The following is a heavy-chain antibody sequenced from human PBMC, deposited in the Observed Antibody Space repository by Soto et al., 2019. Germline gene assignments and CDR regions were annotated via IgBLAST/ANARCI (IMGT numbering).Heavy chain of an antibody. CDR3: AKVGVDTAMVDLDFDY. CDR1: GFTFSSYA. CDR2: ISGSGGST. J-gene: IGHJ4*02. V-gene: IGHV3-23*01. Sequence: EVQLLESGGGLVQPGGSLRLSCAASGFTFSSYAMSWVRQAPGKGLEWVSAISGSGGSTYYADSVKGRFTISRDNYKNTLYLQMNSLRAEDTAVYYCAKVGVDTAMVDLDFDYWGQGTLVTVSS. D-gene: IGHD5-18*01.